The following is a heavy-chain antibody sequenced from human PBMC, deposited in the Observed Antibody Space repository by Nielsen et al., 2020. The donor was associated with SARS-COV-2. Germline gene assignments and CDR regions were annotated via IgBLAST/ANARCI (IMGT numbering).Heavy chain of an antibody. J-gene: IGHJ5*02. V-gene: IGHV3-23*01. CDR3: ARGGFSGSYRGPFDP. Sequence: GESLKISCSASGLTFNRHAMTWVRQTPGKRLEWVSSIPGSGAGTYYADSVKGRFTISRDNSKNTLYLQMNSLRAEDTAVYYCARGGFSGSYRGPFDPWGQGTLVTVSS. CDR1: GLTFNRHA. D-gene: IGHD1-26*01. CDR2: IPGSGAGT.